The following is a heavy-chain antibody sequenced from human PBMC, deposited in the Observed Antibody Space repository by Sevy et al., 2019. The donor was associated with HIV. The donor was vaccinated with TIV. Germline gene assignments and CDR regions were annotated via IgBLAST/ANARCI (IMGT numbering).Heavy chain of an antibody. CDR3: ARDRLKYYYDSSGSGEGFQH. Sequence: GESLKISCAASGFSFSTYAMTWVRQAPGKGLEWVSAISGSGSNTYNADSVKGRFTISRDNAKNSLYLQMNSLRAEDTAVYYCARDRLKYYYDSSGSGEGFQHWGQGTLVTVSS. V-gene: IGHV3-21*04. CDR2: ISGSGSNT. D-gene: IGHD3-22*01. J-gene: IGHJ1*01. CDR1: GFSFSTYA.